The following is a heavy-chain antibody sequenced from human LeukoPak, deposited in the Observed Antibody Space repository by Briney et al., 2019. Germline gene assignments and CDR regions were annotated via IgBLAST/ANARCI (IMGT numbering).Heavy chain of an antibody. V-gene: IGHV4-59*11. CDR1: GASTASHY. Sequence: SETLSLTCTVSGASTASHYWTWLRQPPGKELEWIAYMFDTVNTKSNPSLKSRLTLSVDTSKKQLSLRLSSVTAADTAVYYCATIKRGSTYGYFDFWGQGIKVTVSS. CDR2: MFDTVNT. D-gene: IGHD5-18*01. CDR3: ATIKRGSTYGYFDF. J-gene: IGHJ4*02.